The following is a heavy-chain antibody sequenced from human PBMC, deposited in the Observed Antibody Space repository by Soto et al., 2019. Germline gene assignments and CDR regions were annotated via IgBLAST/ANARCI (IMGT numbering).Heavy chain of an antibody. J-gene: IGHJ6*02. CDR2: IYYSGST. V-gene: IGHV4-30-4*01. D-gene: IGHD3-10*01. Sequence: PSETLSLTCTVSGGSISSGDYYWTWIRQSPGKGLEWIGYIYYSGSTYYNLSLKSRVTVSIDTSKNQFSLKLSSVTAADTAVYYCAGDRRRLWFEEVQPHYGMDVWGQGTTVTVYS. CDR3: AGDRRRLWFEEVQPHYGMDV. CDR1: GGSISSGDYY.